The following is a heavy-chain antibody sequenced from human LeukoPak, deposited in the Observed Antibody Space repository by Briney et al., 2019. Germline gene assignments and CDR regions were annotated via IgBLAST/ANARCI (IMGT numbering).Heavy chain of an antibody. Sequence: SETLSLTWTVSGGSITSYYWSWVRQPPGKGLEWIGYIYYSGSTNYNPSLKSRVTISVDTSKNQFSLKLSSATAAVTRLRYYATVRRYCADGSCPYEVFNIWGQGTMVTVSS. CDR2: IYYSGST. CDR3: ATVRRYCADGSCPYEVFNI. V-gene: IGHV4-59*01. CDR1: GGSITSYY. J-gene: IGHJ3*02. D-gene: IGHD2-15*01.